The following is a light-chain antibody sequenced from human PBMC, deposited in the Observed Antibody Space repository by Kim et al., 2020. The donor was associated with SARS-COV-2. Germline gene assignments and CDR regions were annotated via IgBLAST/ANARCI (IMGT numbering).Light chain of an antibody. V-gene: IGKV3-20*01. CDR2: DAS. CDR3: QQYGSSPRT. Sequence: SPGESATLSCRASLSVSSSYLAWYQQKPGQAPRLLIYDASIRATGIPDRFSVSGSGTDFTLTISRLEPEDSAVYYCQQYGSSPRTFGQGTKVDIK. CDR1: LSVSSSY. J-gene: IGKJ1*01.